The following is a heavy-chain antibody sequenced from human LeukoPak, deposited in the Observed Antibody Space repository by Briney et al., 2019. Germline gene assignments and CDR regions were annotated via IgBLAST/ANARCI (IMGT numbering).Heavy chain of an antibody. CDR2: IYYSGST. V-gene: IGHV4-34*01. J-gene: IGHJ6*03. Sequence: PSETLSLTCAVYGGSFSGYYWGWIRQPPGKGLEWIGSIYYSGSTYYNPSLKSRVTISVDTSKNQFSLKLSSVTAADAAVYYCARDGYYYYYMDVWGKGTTVTVSS. CDR1: GGSFSGYY. CDR3: ARDGYYYYYMDV.